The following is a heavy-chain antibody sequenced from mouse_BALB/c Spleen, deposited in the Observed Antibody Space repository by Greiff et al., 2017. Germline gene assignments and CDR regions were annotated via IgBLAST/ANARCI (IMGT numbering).Heavy chain of an antibody. D-gene: IGHD2-14*01. CDR2: ISDGGSYT. CDR1: GFTFSDYY. V-gene: IGHV5-4*02. Sequence: EVQGVESGGGLVKPGGSLKLSCAASGFTFSDYYMYWVRQTPEKRLEWVATISDGGSYTYYPDSVKGRFTISRDNAKNNLYLQMSSLKSEDTAMYYCARDRYDGAYYYAMDYWGQGTSVTVSS. CDR3: ARDRYDGAYYYAMDY. J-gene: IGHJ4*01.